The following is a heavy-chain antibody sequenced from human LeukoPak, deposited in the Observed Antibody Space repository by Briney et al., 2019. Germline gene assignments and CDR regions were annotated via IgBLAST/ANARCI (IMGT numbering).Heavy chain of an antibody. Sequence: PGGSLRLSCAASGFTCSDYDMHWVRQATGKGLEWVSAIGTAGDTYCTGSVKGRFTISRENAKNSLYLQMNSRRAGDTAVYYCARVAKERVGGVYYFDYWGQGTLVTVSS. CDR1: GFTCSDYD. J-gene: IGHJ4*02. V-gene: IGHV3-13*01. CDR2: IGTAGDT. D-gene: IGHD1-1*01. CDR3: ARVAKERVGGVYYFDY.